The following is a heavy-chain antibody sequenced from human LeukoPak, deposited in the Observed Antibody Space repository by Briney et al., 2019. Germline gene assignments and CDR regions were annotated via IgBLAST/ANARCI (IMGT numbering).Heavy chain of an antibody. D-gene: IGHD6-13*01. Sequence: GASVKVSCKASGYTFTSYDINWVRQAPGQGLEGMGWMNPNSGNTGYAQTFQGRVTMTRNTSISTAYMELSSLRSEDTAVYYCARGVHSSSWWATLRPEWFDPWGQGTLVTVSS. CDR2: MNPNSGNT. CDR1: GYTFTSYD. CDR3: ARGVHSSSWWATLRPEWFDP. V-gene: IGHV1-8*01. J-gene: IGHJ5*02.